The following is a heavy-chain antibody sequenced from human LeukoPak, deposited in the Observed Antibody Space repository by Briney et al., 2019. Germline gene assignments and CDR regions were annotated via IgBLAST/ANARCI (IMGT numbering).Heavy chain of an antibody. Sequence: ASVKVSCKASGGTFSSYAISWVRQAPGQGPEWMGGIIPIFGTANYAQKFQGRVTITADESTSTAYMELSSLRSEDTAVYYCARDFFEMSNGWGQGTLVTVSS. CDR2: IIPIFGTA. D-gene: IGHD3-3*01. V-gene: IGHV1-69*13. CDR1: GGTFSSYA. J-gene: IGHJ4*02. CDR3: ARDFFEMSNG.